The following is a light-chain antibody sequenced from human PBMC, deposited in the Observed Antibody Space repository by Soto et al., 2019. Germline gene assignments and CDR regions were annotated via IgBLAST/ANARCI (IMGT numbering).Light chain of an antibody. V-gene: IGLV2-11*01. CDR2: DVS. Sequence: QSALTQPRSVCGSPGQSVTISCTGTSSDVGTYDFVSWYQQHPGKAPRLMIFDVSERPSGVPDRFSGSKSGNTASLTISGLQAEDEADYYCCLYAVTFYVFGTGTKGTVL. CDR3: CLYAVTFYV. CDR1: SSDVGTYDF. J-gene: IGLJ1*01.